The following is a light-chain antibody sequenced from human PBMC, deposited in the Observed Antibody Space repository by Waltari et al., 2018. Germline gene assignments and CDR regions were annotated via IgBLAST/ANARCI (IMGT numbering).Light chain of an antibody. CDR1: QSVLYSSNNKNY. CDR2: WAS. J-gene: IGKJ4*01. Sequence: DIVMTQSPDSLAVSLGERATINCKSRQSVLYSSNNKNYLAWYQQKPGQPPKLLIYWASIRESGVPDRLSGSGSGTDFTLTISSLQAEDVAVYYCQQYYSTPLTFGGGTKVEIK. CDR3: QQYYSTPLT. V-gene: IGKV4-1*01.